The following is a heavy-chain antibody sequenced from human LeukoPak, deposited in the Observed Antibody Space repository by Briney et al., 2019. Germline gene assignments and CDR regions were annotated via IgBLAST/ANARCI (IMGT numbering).Heavy chain of an antibody. CDR2: IYPGDSDT. CDR1: GYSFTSYW. Sequence: GESLKISCKGSGYSFTSYWIGWVRQMPGKGLEWMGIIYPGDSDTRNSPSFQGQVTISADKSISTAYLQWSSLKASDTAMYYCARLSSGPFTMIVVPFDYWGQGTLVTVSS. CDR3: ARLSSGPFTMIVVPFDY. J-gene: IGHJ4*02. V-gene: IGHV5-51*01. D-gene: IGHD3-22*01.